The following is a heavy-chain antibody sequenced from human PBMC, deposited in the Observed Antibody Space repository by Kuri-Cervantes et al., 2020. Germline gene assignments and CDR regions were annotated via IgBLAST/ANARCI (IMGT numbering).Heavy chain of an antibody. J-gene: IGHJ5*02. CDR3: ARRHRGYDFWSGSNWFDP. V-gene: IGHV4-39*01. CDR1: GGSISSSSYY. CDR2: IYYSGST. D-gene: IGHD3-3*01. Sequence: SETLSLTCAVSGGSISSSSYYWGWIRQPPGKGLEWIGSIYYSGSTYYNPSLKSRVTISVDTSKNQFSLKLSSVTAADTAVYYCARRHRGYDFWSGSNWFDPWGQGTLVTVSS.